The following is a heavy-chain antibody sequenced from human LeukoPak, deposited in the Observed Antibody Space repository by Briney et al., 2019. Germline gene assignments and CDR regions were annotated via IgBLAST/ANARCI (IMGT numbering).Heavy chain of an antibody. J-gene: IGHJ6*03. D-gene: IGHD3-3*01. V-gene: IGHV3-11*04. CDR3: ARDWYDFWSGFYYMDV. Sequence: GGSLRLSCAASGFTFSDYYMSWIRQAPGKGLEWVSYISSSGSTIYYADSVKGRFTISRDNAKNSLYLQMNSLRAEDTAVYYCARDWYDFWSGFYYMDVWGKGTTVTVSS. CDR2: ISSSGSTI. CDR1: GFTFSDYY.